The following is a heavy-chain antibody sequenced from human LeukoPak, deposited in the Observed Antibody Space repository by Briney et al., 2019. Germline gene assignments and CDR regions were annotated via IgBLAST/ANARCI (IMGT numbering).Heavy chain of an antibody. CDR3: VRENYGEYYFDY. CDR2: ISKDGNNK. Sequence: LSLTCTVSGGSISSSSYYWGWIRQAPGKGLEWGAIISKDGNNKYYTDSVKGRFTISRDNSKNTLYLQMNSLRPDDMAVYHCVRENYGEYYFDYWGRGTLVTVSS. CDR1: GGSISSSS. J-gene: IGHJ4*02. V-gene: IGHV3-30-3*01. D-gene: IGHD4-17*01.